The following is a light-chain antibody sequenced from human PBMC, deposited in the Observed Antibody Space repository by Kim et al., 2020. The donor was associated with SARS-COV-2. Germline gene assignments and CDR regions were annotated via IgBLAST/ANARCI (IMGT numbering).Light chain of an antibody. J-gene: IGKJ5*01. CDR1: QSVTTQ. Sequence: EIVLTQSPATLSLSPGERATLSCRASQSVTTQLAWYQQKADQGPRLLLHDTSNRATGIPARFSGSGSGTDFTLTISSLEPEDSAVYYCQQRSDWPITFGQGTRLEIK. CDR2: DTS. V-gene: IGKV3-11*01. CDR3: QQRSDWPIT.